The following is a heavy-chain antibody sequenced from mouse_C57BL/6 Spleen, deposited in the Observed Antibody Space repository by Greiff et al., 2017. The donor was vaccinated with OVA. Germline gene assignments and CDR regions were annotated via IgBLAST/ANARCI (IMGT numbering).Heavy chain of an antibody. D-gene: IGHD1-1*01. V-gene: IGHV1-52*01. Sequence: QVQLQQPGAELVRPGSSVKLSCKASGYTFTSYWMHWVKQRPIQGLEWIGNIDPSDSETHYNQKFKDKATLTVDKSSSTAYMQLSSLTSEDSAVYSCARSGITTVVATTMDYWGQGTSVTVSS. CDR3: ARSGITTVVATTMDY. CDR1: GYTFTSYW. CDR2: IDPSDSET. J-gene: IGHJ4*01.